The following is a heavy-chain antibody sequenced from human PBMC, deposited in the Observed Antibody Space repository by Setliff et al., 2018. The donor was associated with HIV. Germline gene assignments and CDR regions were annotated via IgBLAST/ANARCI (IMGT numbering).Heavy chain of an antibody. CDR3: ARVRDYGGNFFDY. Sequence: PSETLSLTCTVSGASISSHNYYWGWIRQSPGKGLEWIASIRSSGDTYYNPSLQSRVIISVDTSNNQISLKLTSVTAADTAVYYCARVRDYGGNFFDYWGQGTLVTSPQ. V-gene: IGHV4-39*01. CDR2: IRSSGDT. CDR1: GASISSHNYY. D-gene: IGHD4-17*01. J-gene: IGHJ4*02.